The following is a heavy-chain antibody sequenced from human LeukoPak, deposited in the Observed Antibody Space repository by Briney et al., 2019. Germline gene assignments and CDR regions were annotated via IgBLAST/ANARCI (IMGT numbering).Heavy chain of an antibody. CDR1: GYTFTSYG. CDR3: ARTRSVDLSRFDP. D-gene: IGHD5-12*01. J-gene: IGHJ5*02. V-gene: IGHV1-2*02. Sequence: ASVKVSCKASGYTFTSYGISWVRQAPGQGLEWMGWINPNSGGTNYAQKFQGRVTMTRDTSISTAYMELSRLRSDDTAVYYCARTRSVDLSRFDPWGQGTLVTVSS. CDR2: INPNSGGT.